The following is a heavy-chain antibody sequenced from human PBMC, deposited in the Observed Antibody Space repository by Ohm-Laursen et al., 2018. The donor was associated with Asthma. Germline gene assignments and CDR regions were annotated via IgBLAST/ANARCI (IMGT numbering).Heavy chain of an antibody. CDR2: ISSSGSTI. V-gene: IGHV3-48*02. Sequence: SLRLSCAASGFTFSLYGMNWVRQAPGKGLEWVSYISSSGSTIYYADSVRGRFTISRDNAKNSLYLHMNSLRDEDTAVYYCARAGGGFDYWGQGTLVTASS. CDR1: GFTFSLYG. CDR3: ARAGGGFDY. D-gene: IGHD3-16*01. J-gene: IGHJ4*02.